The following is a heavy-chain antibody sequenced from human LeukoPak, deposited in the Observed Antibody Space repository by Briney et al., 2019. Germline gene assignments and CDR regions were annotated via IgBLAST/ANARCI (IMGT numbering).Heavy chain of an antibody. CDR2: ISSSSSYI. J-gene: IGHJ4*02. CDR3: ARVRATFSPHFDN. D-gene: IGHD5-12*01. Sequence: GGSLRLSCAASGFTFSSYSMNWVRQAPGKGLEWVSSISSSSSYIYYADSVKGRFTISRDNAKNSLYLQMNSLRAEDTAVYYCARVRATFSPHFDNWGQGTLVTVSS. CDR1: GFTFSSYS. V-gene: IGHV3-21*01.